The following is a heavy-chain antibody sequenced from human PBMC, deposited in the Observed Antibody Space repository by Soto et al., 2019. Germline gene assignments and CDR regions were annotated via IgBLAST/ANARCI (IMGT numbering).Heavy chain of an antibody. CDR2: MFYSGLT. V-gene: IGHV4-39*01. J-gene: IGHJ6*02. CDR3: APLTVSLSGPYGIHV. D-gene: IGHD2-15*01. Sequence: SETLSLTCSVSGYAVSSSDYYWAWIRRPPGKGLEGIGSMFYSGLTYYNPSLKSRVTLSVDTSKNQFSVRLNSVTAAATAVYYCAPLTVSLSGPYGIHVWGQGTTVTVSS. CDR1: GYAVSSSDYY.